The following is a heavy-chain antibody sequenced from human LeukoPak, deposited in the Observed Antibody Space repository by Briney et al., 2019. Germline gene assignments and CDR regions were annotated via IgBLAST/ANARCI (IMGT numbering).Heavy chain of an antibody. CDR3: ARTTPRVAATHFDY. CDR1: GGSISTYY. CDR2: IYHSGST. D-gene: IGHD1-26*01. J-gene: IGHJ4*02. V-gene: IGHV4-59*01. Sequence: SETLSLTCTVSGGSISTYYWNWIRRPPGKGLEWIGYIYHSGSTNYNPSLQSRVTISVDTSKNQFSLNLNSVTAADTAVYYCARTTPRVAATHFDYWGQGTLVTVSS.